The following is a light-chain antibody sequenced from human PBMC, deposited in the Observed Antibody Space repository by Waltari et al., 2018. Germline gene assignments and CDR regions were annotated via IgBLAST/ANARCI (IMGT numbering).Light chain of an antibody. Sequence: DIQMTQSPSTLSAFVGDRVTIICRASQNIGTWVAWYQQKPGKAPKLLIYRASNLESGVPSSFSGSGSGTEFTLTISSLQPDDLATYYCQQYNSDLGYSLGQGTKLEIK. CDR2: RAS. CDR1: QNIGTW. CDR3: QQYNSDLGYS. V-gene: IGKV1-5*03. J-gene: IGKJ2*03.